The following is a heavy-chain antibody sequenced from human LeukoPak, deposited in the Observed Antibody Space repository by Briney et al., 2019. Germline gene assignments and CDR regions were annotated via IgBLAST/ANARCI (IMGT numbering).Heavy chain of an antibody. V-gene: IGHV1-2*02. Sequence: GASVKVSCKASGYTFTGYYMHWVRQAPGQGLEWMGWINPNSGGTSYAQKFQGRVTMARDTSISTASMELSRLSSDDTAVYYCARAHSATGWNWGQGTLVTVSS. D-gene: IGHD6-19*01. J-gene: IGHJ1*01. CDR2: INPNSGGT. CDR3: ARAHSATGWN. CDR1: GYTFTGYY.